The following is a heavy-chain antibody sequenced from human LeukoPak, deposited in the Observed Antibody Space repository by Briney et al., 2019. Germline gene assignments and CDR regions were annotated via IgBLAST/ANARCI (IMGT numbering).Heavy chain of an antibody. CDR2: INPSGGST. V-gene: IGHV1-46*01. D-gene: IGHD3-10*01. J-gene: IGHJ5*02. CDR1: GYTFTSYY. Sequence: ASVNVSCKASGYTFTSYYMHWVRQAPGQGLEWMGIINPSGGSTSYAQKFQGRVTMTRDTSTSTVYMELSSLRSEDTAVYYCAREPRYYYGSGSYPSLNNWFDPWGQGTLVTVSS. CDR3: AREPRYYYGSGSYPSLNNWFDP.